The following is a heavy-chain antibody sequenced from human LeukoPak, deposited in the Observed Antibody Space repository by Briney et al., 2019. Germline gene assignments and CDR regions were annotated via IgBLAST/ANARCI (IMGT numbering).Heavy chain of an antibody. CDR1: GFTFNSPW. D-gene: IGHD6-19*01. CDR2: ISSTSITM. Sequence: GGSLRLSCAASGFTFNSPWMTWVRQPPGKGLEWVSYISSTSITMYYADSVKGRFTISRDNAKNSLYLQMNSLRADDTAVYYCARETILAVAGDFWGQGTLVTVSS. CDR3: ARETILAVAGDF. J-gene: IGHJ4*02. V-gene: IGHV3-48*01.